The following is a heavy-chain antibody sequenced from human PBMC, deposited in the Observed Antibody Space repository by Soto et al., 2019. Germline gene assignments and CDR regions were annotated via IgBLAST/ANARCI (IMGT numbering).Heavy chain of an antibody. D-gene: IGHD6-19*01. CDR3: ARGRIIVAGGFDP. CDR2: MNPSTGNT. Sequence: QVQLVQSGAEVKKPGASVKVSCKASGYTFTSYDIVWVRQATGQGLEWMGWMNPSTGNTDSAEKFQGRLTMTRNTSISTVYMELRSLSFEDTAVYYCARGRIIVAGGFDPWGQGTQVTVSS. J-gene: IGHJ5*02. V-gene: IGHV1-8*01. CDR1: GYTFTSYD.